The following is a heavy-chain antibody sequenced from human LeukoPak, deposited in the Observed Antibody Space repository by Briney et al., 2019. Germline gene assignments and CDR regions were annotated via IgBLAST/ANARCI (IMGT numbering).Heavy chain of an antibody. J-gene: IGHJ4*02. CDR1: GFTFSSYG. CDR3: ARTYYYDSSGCFDY. V-gene: IGHV3-30*03. Sequence: GGSLRLSCAASGFTFSSYGMHWVRQAPGKGLEWVAVISYDGSNKYYADSVKGRFTISRDNSKNTLYLQMNSLRAEDTAVYYCARTYYYDSSGCFDYWGQGTLVTVSS. CDR2: ISYDGSNK. D-gene: IGHD3-22*01.